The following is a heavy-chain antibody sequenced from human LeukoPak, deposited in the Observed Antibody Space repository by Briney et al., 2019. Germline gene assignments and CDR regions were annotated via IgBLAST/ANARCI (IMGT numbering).Heavy chain of an antibody. V-gene: IGHV3-74*01. CDR2: INSDGGST. CDR3: ARRIQGMAPYYFDY. D-gene: IGHD5-24*01. J-gene: IGHJ4*02. Sequence: GGSLRLSCTASGFTFSSYWMHWVRQAPGKGLVWVSRINSDGGSTSYADSVKRRFTISRDNAKNTLYLQMNSLRAEDTAVYYCARRIQGMAPYYFDYWGQGTLVTVSS. CDR1: GFTFSSYW.